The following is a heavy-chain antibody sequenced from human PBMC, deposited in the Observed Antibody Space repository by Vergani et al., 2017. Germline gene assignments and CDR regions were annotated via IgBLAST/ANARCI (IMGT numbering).Heavy chain of an antibody. D-gene: IGHD3-22*01. CDR2: INHSGST. Sequence: QVQLQQWGAGLLKPSETLSLTCAVYGGSFSGYYWSWIRQPPGKGLEWIGEINHSGSTNYNPSLKSRVTISVATSKNHFSLKLSSVTAADTAVYYCARGNYYDSSGYYGTSDFDYWGQGTLVTVSS. CDR1: GGSFSGYY. V-gene: IGHV4-34*01. CDR3: ARGNYYDSSGYYGTSDFDY. J-gene: IGHJ4*02.